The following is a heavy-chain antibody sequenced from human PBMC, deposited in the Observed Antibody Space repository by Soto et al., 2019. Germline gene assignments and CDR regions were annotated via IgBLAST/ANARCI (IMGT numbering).Heavy chain of an antibody. CDR2: ISYDGSNK. J-gene: IGHJ6*02. CDR1: GFTFSSYA. D-gene: IGHD2-2*01. V-gene: IGHV3-30*04. Sequence: PGGSLRLSCAASGFTFSSYAIHWVRQAPGKGLEWVTVISYDGSNKYYADSVKGRFTISRDNSKDTLYLQMNSLRAEDTAVYYCARTVIPAVIFYYYSGMDVWGQGTTVTVSS. CDR3: ARTVIPAVIFYYYSGMDV.